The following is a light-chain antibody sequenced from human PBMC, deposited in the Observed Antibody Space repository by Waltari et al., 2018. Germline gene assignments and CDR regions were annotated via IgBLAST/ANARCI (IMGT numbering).Light chain of an antibody. J-gene: IGKJ1*01. Sequence: SCRASQGVSKYLAWYQQKPGQAPRLLIYHASSRATGIPDRFSGSGFGTDFSLTISRLEPEDFAVYYCQKYESLPATFGQGTKVEIK. CDR1: QGVSKY. CDR3: QKYESLPAT. CDR2: HAS. V-gene: IGKV3-20*01.